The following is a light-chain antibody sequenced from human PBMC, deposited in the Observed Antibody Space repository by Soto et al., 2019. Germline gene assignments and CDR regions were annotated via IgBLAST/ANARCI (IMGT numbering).Light chain of an antibody. CDR3: QQYGSSTGT. Sequence: EIVMRQSPATLSVSPGERATLSCRASQSVSSNLAWYQQKPGQAPRLLIHGASRRAPGIPDRVSGSGSGTDFTLTISRLEPEDFAVYYCQQYGSSTGTFGQGTKVDIK. CDR2: GAS. J-gene: IGKJ1*01. CDR1: QSVSSN. V-gene: IGKV3-20*01.